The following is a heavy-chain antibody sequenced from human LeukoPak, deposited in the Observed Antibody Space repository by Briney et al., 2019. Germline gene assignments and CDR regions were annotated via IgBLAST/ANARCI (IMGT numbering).Heavy chain of an antibody. Sequence: GGSLRLSCAASGFTFSSYGMHWVRQAPGKGLEWVAVISYDGSNKYFADSVKGRFTISRDNSKNTLYLQMNSLRVEDTAVYYCAKDEGGGDLDLRGRGTLVTVSS. D-gene: IGHD2-15*01. CDR1: GFTFSSYG. J-gene: IGHJ2*01. CDR2: ISYDGSNK. V-gene: IGHV3-30*18. CDR3: AKDEGGGDLDL.